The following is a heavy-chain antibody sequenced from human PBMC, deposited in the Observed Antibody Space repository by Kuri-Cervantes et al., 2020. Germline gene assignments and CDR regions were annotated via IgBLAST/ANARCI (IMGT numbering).Heavy chain of an antibody. V-gene: IGHV1-2*02. CDR2: IHPNSGGS. J-gene: IGHJ4*02. CDR1: GYTFTGYY. CDR3: ARGGYGPFDY. D-gene: IGHD5-12*01. Sequence: ASVKVSCKASGYTFTGYYMHWVRQAPGQGLEWMGWIHPNSGGSIYAQKFQGKVTMTRDTSITTAYMELSRLRSDDTAVYYCARGGYGPFDYWGQGTLVTVSS.